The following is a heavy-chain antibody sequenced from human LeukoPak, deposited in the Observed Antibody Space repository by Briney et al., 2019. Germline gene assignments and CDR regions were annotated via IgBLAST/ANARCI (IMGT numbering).Heavy chain of an antibody. J-gene: IGHJ4*02. CDR2: ISSSGSTI. CDR1: GFTFSSYE. CDR3: ARDRGYGYGFFDY. D-gene: IGHD5-18*01. Sequence: GGSLRLSCAASGFTFSSYEMNWVRQAPGKGLEWVSYISSSGSTIYYADSVKGRFIISRDSSTDTLYLQMNSLRVEDTAVYFCARDRGYGYGFFDYWGQGTLVTVSS. V-gene: IGHV3-48*03.